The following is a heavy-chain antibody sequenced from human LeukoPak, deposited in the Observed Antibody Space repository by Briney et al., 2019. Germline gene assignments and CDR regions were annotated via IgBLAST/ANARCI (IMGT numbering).Heavy chain of an antibody. J-gene: IGHJ4*02. CDR1: GFTFGKYW. Sequence: GGSLRLSCVASGFTFGKYWMSWVRQAPGKGLEWVANIKLDGSEKNYVDSVKGRFTISRDNTKNSLYLQMNSLRVEDTAVFYCARAPLSGLYFDYWGQGTLVTVSS. CDR3: ARAPLSGLYFDY. CDR2: IKLDGSEK. D-gene: IGHD1-26*01. V-gene: IGHV3-7*03.